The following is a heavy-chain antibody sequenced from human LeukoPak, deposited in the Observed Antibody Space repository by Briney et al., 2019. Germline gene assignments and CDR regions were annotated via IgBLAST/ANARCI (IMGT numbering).Heavy chain of an antibody. CDR1: GGTFSSYA. J-gene: IGHJ4*02. CDR3: ARVGIAVAGTQDGEIDY. D-gene: IGHD6-19*01. V-gene: IGHV1-69*05. Sequence: ASVKVSCKASGGTFSSYAISWVRQAPGQGLEWMGRIIPIFGTANYAQKFQGRVTITTDESTSTAYMELSSLRSEDTAVYYCARVGIAVAGTQDGEIDYWGQGTLVTVSS. CDR2: IIPIFGTA.